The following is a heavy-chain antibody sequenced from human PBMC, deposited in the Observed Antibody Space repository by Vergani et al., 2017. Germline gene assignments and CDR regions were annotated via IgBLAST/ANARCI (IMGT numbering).Heavy chain of an antibody. J-gene: IGHJ4*02. CDR1: GFTFNTYA. V-gene: IGHV3-30-3*01. Sequence: QVQLVESGGGLVKPGGSLRLSCAASGFTFNTYAMSWVRQAPGKGLEWVAVISYDGSNTYYADSVKGRFTISRDNSKNTLYLQMNSLRAEDTAVYYCAREGGIAALAPFDYWGQGTLVTVSS. CDR2: ISYDGSNT. D-gene: IGHD6-6*01. CDR3: AREGGIAALAPFDY.